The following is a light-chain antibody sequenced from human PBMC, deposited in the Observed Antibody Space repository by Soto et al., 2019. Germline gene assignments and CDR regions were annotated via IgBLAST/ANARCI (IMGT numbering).Light chain of an antibody. J-gene: IGLJ1*01. CDR2: DVT. Sequence: QSVLTQPRSVSGSPGQSVTISCTGTSSDVGTYNFVSWYQQHPGKAPKFMIYDVTKRPSGVPDRFSGSKSGNTASLTISGLQAEDEADYYCCSYVGSYTSYVFGTGPKLTVL. CDR1: SSDVGTYNF. CDR3: CSYVGSYTSYV. V-gene: IGLV2-11*01.